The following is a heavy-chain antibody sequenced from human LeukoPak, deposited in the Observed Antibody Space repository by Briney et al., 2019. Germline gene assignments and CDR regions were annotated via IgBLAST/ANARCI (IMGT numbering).Heavy chain of an antibody. V-gene: IGHV4-4*07. J-gene: IGHJ4*02. CDR3: AGDIGYQLVTFDC. Sequence: KASETLSLTCTVSGGSISSYYWSWIRQPAGKGLEWIGRIYTSGTTNYNPSLKSRVTMSVDTSKNQFFLKLSSVTAADTAVYYCAGDIGYQLVTFDCWGQGTLVTVSS. CDR1: GGSISSYY. D-gene: IGHD2-2*01. CDR2: IYTSGTT.